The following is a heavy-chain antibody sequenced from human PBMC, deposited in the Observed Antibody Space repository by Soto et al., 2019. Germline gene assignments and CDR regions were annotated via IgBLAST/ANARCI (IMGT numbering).Heavy chain of an antibody. V-gene: IGHV1-8*01. Sequence: QVQLVQSGAELKKPGASVKVSCKASGYTFSNYDMNWVRQATGQGPEWIGWVNPNNGDTGYAQKFQGRVTLTTDISTTTAYMERTSLRSEDTAIYYCAKVSRKGSAIDFDYWGQGTLITASS. CDR2: VNPNNGDT. J-gene: IGHJ4*02. D-gene: IGHD3-10*01. CDR3: AKVSRKGSAIDFDY. CDR1: GYTFSNYD.